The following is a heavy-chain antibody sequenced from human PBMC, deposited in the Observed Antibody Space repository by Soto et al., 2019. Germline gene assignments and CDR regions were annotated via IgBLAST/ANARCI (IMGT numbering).Heavy chain of an antibody. D-gene: IGHD3-10*01. J-gene: IGHJ4*02. Sequence: QITLQESGPTLVKPTQTLTLTCTFSGFSLSTSGVGVGWIRQPPGKALEWLALIYWNEDKRYSPSLKSRLTITKYTSTNEVVLTMTDMDPVDTATSYCAHRRAGTYYNPRAFDYWGQGTLVTVSS. CDR2: IYWNEDK. CDR1: GFSLSTSGVG. V-gene: IGHV2-5*01. CDR3: AHRRAGTYYNPRAFDY.